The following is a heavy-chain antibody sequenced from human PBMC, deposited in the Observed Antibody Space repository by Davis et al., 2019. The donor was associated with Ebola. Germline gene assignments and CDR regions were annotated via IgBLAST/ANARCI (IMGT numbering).Heavy chain of an antibody. J-gene: IGHJ4*02. V-gene: IGHV1-69*04. CDR3: AREGAYCSSTSCYVDY. D-gene: IGHD2-2*01. CDR2: IIPILGIA. Sequence: SVKVSCKASGGTFSSHAISWVRQAPGQGLEWMGRIIPILGIANYAQKFQGRVTITADESTSTAYMELSSLRSEDTAVYYCAREGAYCSSTSCYVDYWGQGTLVTVSS. CDR1: GGTFSSHA.